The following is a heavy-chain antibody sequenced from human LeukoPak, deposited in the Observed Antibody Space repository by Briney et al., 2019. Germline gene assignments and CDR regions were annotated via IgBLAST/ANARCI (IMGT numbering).Heavy chain of an antibody. V-gene: IGHV3-7*03. D-gene: IGHD4-17*01. CDR3: ARLIPNDDYGDYHVDY. CDR2: IKQDGSEK. J-gene: IGHJ4*02. CDR1: GFTFSSYW. Sequence: GGSLRLSCAASGFTFSSYWMSWVRQAPGKGLEWVANIKQDGSEKYYVDSVKGRFTISRDNAKNSLYLQMNSLRAEDTAVYYCARLIPNDDYGDYHVDYWGQGTLVTVSS.